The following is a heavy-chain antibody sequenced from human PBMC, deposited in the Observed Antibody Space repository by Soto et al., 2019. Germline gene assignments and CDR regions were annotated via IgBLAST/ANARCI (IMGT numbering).Heavy chain of an antibody. CDR2: IYYSGCT. CDR3: AREVDTAMAN. J-gene: IGHJ4*02. V-gene: IGHV4-61*01. CDR1: GGSVSSGRYY. Sequence: QVQLQESGPGLVKPSETLSLTCTVSGGSVSSGRYYWSWIRQRPGKGLEWIGYIYYSGCTNYNPSLTRRVTISVDTSKNQFSLKMSSVTAADTAVYYCAREVDTAMANWGQGTLVTVSS. D-gene: IGHD5-18*01.